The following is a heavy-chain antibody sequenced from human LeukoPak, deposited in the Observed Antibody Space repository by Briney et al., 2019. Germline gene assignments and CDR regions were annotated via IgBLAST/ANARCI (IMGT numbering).Heavy chain of an antibody. CDR3: ARGPRNDP. D-gene: IGHD1-14*01. Sequence: ASVKVSCKTSGYPFSTYEINWVRQAAGQGLEWMGWVHPNSGNTDYAQKFQGRVTMSRDTSISTAYMELSGLRSDDTAVYFCARGPRNDPWGQGTLVTVSS. CDR2: VHPNSGNT. CDR1: GYPFSTYE. V-gene: IGHV1-8*01. J-gene: IGHJ5*02.